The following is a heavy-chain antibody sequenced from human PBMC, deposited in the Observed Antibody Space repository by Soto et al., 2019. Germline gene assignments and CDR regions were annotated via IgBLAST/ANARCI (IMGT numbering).Heavy chain of an antibody. V-gene: IGHV3-30*18. CDR1: GFTFSSYG. CDR3: AKDMSTVPFDY. J-gene: IGHJ4*02. Sequence: QVQLVESGGGVVQPGRSLRLSCAASGFTFSSYGMHWVRQAPGKGLEWVAGISYDGSNKYYADSVKGRFTISRDNSKNTLYPQMNSLRAEDTAVFYCAKDMSTVPFDYWGQGTLVTVSS. D-gene: IGHD4-17*01. CDR2: ISYDGSNK.